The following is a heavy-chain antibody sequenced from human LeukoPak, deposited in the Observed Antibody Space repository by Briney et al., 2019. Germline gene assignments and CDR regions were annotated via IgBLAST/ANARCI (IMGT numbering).Heavy chain of an antibody. CDR1: GFTFSSDW. CDR3: AELGITMIGGV. Sequence: GGSLRLSCAVSGFTFSSDWMIWVRQAPGKGLEWVANINPDGSEKNYVDSVRGRFTISRDNAKNSLYLQMNSLRAEDTAVYYCAELGITMIGGVWGKGTTVTISS. J-gene: IGHJ6*04. D-gene: IGHD3-10*02. CDR2: INPDGSEK. V-gene: IGHV3-7*01.